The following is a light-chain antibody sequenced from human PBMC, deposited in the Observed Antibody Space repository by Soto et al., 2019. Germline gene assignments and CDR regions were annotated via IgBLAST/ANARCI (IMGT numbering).Light chain of an antibody. CDR2: KAS. J-gene: IGKJ1*01. Sequence: DIQMTQSPSTLSASVGDRVTVTCRASQSISSWLAWYQQKPGKAPKLLIYKASTLESGVPSRFSGSGSGTDFTLTISSLQPGDFATYYCQHYNTYPWTFGQGTKVDIK. V-gene: IGKV1-5*03. CDR3: QHYNTYPWT. CDR1: QSISSW.